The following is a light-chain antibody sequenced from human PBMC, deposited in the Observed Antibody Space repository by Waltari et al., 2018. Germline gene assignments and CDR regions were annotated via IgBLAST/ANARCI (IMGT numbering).Light chain of an antibody. Sequence: SYELTQPPSVSVSPGQTARITCSVDALPKQYAYWYQQKPGQAPVLVIYKDRERPSGIPERFSGSSSGTTVTLTISGVQAEDEADYYCQSADSSGSRVFGGGTKLTVL. CDR2: KDR. CDR3: QSADSSGSRV. CDR1: ALPKQY. V-gene: IGLV3-25*03. J-gene: IGLJ2*01.